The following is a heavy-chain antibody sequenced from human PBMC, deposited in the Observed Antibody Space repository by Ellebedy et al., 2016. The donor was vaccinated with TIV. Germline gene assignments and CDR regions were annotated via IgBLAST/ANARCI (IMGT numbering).Heavy chain of an antibody. CDR3: TRVKYYYDRLRVFYFES. CDR1: GFTVGNSY. D-gene: IGHD3-22*01. V-gene: IGHV3-53*01. J-gene: IGHJ4*02. CDR2: IYSNDNT. Sequence: PGGSLRLSYAASGFTVGNSYLSWVRQTPGKGLEWVSLIYSNDNTYYGDAVRGRFTISRDTSSNTLYIQMNSLRAEDTAVYYCTRVKYYYDRLRVFYFESWGRGTLVTVSS.